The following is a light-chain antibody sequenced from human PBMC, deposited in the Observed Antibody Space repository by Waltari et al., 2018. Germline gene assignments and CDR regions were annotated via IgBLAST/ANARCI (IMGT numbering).Light chain of an antibody. J-gene: IGLJ2*01. CDR3: QSTDTSDSVV. CDR2: KDS. Sequence: SYELTQPPSVSVSPGQTARIPCSGDAFPKRYAHWYQHKPGQAPVMVIYKDSERPSGIPERFSGSSSGTTVTLTITGVQAEDEADYHCQSTDTSDSVVFGGGTKLTVL. CDR1: AFPKRY. V-gene: IGLV3-25*03.